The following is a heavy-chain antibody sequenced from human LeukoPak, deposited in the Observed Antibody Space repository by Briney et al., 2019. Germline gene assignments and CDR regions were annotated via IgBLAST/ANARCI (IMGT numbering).Heavy chain of an antibody. CDR2: IKQDGSEK. CDR1: GFTLSSYW. Sequence: PGGSLRLSCAASGFTLSSYWMSWVRQAPGKGLEWVANIKQDGSEKYHVDSVKGRFTISRDNAKNSLYLQMNSLRAEDTAVYCCARDRITYYYGSGSYVGWGQGTLVTVSS. D-gene: IGHD3-10*01. J-gene: IGHJ4*02. V-gene: IGHV3-7*01. CDR3: ARDRITYYYGSGSYVG.